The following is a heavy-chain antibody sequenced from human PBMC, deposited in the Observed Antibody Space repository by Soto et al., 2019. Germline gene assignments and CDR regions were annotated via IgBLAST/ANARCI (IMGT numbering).Heavy chain of an antibody. CDR2: ISGSGGST. CDR3: ARRGPGTYFDY. Sequence: EVQLLESGGGLVQPGGSLRLSCAASGFTFSSYAMSWVRQAPGKGLEWVSVISGSGGSTYYADSVKGRFTISRDNSKNPLYLQMNSLRAEDTAGYYCARRGPGTYFDYWGQGTLVTVSS. V-gene: IGHV3-23*01. J-gene: IGHJ4*02. D-gene: IGHD6-13*01. CDR1: GFTFSSYA.